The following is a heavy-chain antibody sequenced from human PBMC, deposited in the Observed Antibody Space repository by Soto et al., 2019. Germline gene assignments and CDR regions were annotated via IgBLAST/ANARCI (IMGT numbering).Heavy chain of an antibody. CDR3: ARDLGTGSTSPFGMDV. CDR2: IYYSGST. V-gene: IGHV4-31*03. CDR1: GGSISSGGYY. J-gene: IGHJ6*02. D-gene: IGHD2-2*01. Sequence: QVQLQESGPGLVKPSQTLSLTCTVSGGSISSGGYYWSWIRQHPGKGLEWIGYIYYSGSTYYNPSLKSRVTISVDTSKNQFSLKLSSVTAADTAVYYCARDLGTGSTSPFGMDVWGQGTTVTVSS.